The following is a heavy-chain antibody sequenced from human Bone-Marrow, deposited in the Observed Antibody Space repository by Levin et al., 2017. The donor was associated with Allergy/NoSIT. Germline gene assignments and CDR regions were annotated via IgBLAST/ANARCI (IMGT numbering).Heavy chain of an antibody. J-gene: IGHJ4*02. CDR3: ARGKIRPEGVVIPFDY. V-gene: IGHV4-31*03. Sequence: MPSETLSLTCTVSGGSISSGGYYWSWIRQHPGKGLEWIGYIYYSGSTYYNPSLKSRVTISVDTSKNQFSLKLSSVTAADTAVYYCARGKIRPEGVVIPFDYWGQGTLVTVSS. CDR2: IYYSGST. CDR1: GGSISSGGYY. D-gene: IGHD3-16*02.